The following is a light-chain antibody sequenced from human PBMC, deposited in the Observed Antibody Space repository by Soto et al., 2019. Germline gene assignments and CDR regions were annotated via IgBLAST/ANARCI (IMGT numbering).Light chain of an antibody. CDR3: QQYGSSPPVT. Sequence: EIVLTQSPSTLSLSPGERATLSCRASQSVSSSYLAWYQQKPGQAPRLLIYGASGRATGIPDRFSGSGSGTDFTLTINRLEPEDFAVYYCQQYGSSPPVTFGQGTRLEIK. CDR2: GAS. J-gene: IGKJ5*01. V-gene: IGKV3-20*01. CDR1: QSVSSSY.